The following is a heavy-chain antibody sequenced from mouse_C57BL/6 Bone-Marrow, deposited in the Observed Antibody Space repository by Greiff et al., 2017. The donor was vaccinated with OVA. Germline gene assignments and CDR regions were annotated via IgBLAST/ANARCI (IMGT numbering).Heavy chain of an antibody. J-gene: IGHJ4*01. V-gene: IGHV1-5*01. CDR1: GYTFTSYW. D-gene: IGHD2-1*01. CDR3: TRIYYGNPYAMDY. CDR2: IYPGNSDT. Sequence: EVQRVESGTVLARPGASVKMSCKTSGYTFTSYWMHWVKQRPGQGLEWIGAIYPGNSDTSYNQKFKGKAKLTAVTSANTAYIELSSLTNEDSPVYYCTRIYYGNPYAMDYWGQGTSVTVSS.